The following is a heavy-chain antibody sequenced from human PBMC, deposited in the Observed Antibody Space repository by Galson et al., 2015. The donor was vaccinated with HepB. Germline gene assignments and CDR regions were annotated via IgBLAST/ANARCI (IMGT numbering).Heavy chain of an antibody. CDR3: ARDRVPPTRLQPVNYFYGMDI. D-gene: IGHD5-24*01. CDR1: GFTFSSYP. J-gene: IGHJ6*02. Sequence: SLRLSCAASGFTFSSYPIHWVRQAPGKGLEWLAVISYDVNNKYYADFVKGRFTISRDNSKNTLYLEMNSLQIEDTAVYYCARDRVPPTRLQPVNYFYGMDIWGQETTVTVSS. CDR2: ISYDVNNK. V-gene: IGHV3-30*04.